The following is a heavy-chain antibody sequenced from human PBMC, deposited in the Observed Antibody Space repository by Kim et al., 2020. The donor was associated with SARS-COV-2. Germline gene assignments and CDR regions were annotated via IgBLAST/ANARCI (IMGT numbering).Heavy chain of an antibody. D-gene: IGHD2-15*01. J-gene: IGHJ3*02. CDR2: VVPFLGTT. CDR1: GGSLSNYA. CDR3: ARDIVAVSRKNAFSI. Sequence: SVKVSCKASGGSLSNYAISWVRQVPGQGLQWMGEVVPFLGTTIYAQMFEGRVMITAVEAAATVYMELSSLRSDDTAVYYCARDIVAVSRKNAFSIWGQGTVITVSS. V-gene: IGHV1-69*13.